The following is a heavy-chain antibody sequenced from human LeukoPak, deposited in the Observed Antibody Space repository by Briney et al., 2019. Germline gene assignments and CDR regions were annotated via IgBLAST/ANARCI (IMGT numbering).Heavy chain of an antibody. D-gene: IGHD4-11*01. CDR2: IRPDGGET. J-gene: IGHJ4*02. V-gene: IGHV3-7*01. Sequence: PGRSLRLSCAASGFTFSTYAMHWVRQAPGKGLEWVATIRPDGGETNYVDSVKGRFTISRDNSKNSVFLQMTSLRADDTAVYFCARDGAYSSFDYWGQGTRVAVSS. CDR3: ARDGAYSSFDY. CDR1: GFTFSTYA.